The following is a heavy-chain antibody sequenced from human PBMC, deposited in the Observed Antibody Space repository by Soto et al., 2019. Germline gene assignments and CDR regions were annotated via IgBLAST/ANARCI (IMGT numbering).Heavy chain of an antibody. CDR2: IFYTGST. J-gene: IGHJ4*02. Sequence: PSETLSLTCTVSDGSISSYYWGWIRQPPGKGLEWIGYIFYTGSTNYNPSPKSRVTISVDTSKNQFSLKLSSVTAADTAVYYCARHYPIGNNWNYFDYWGQGTLVTVSS. D-gene: IGHD1-1*01. CDR1: DGSISSYY. CDR3: ARHYPIGNNWNYFDY. V-gene: IGHV4-59*08.